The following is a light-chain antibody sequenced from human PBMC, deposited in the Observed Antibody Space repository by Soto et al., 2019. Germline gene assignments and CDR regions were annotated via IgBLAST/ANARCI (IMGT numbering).Light chain of an antibody. V-gene: IGKV1-5*01. J-gene: IGKJ1*01. CDR3: QQYNSYSGT. CDR1: QSISSW. Sequence: DIQMTQSPSTLSASVGDRVTITCRASQSISSWLAWYQQKPGKAPKLLIYDASSLESGVPSRFSGSGSGTEFTLNISSLKPDDFKTYYCQQYNSYSGTFGQGTKVEIK. CDR2: DAS.